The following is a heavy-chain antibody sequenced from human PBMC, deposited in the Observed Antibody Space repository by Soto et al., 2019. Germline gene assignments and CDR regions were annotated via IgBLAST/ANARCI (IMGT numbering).Heavy chain of an antibody. CDR3: AKDRRTMMGVAPFDY. CDR1: GFTFSSYG. V-gene: IGHV3-30*18. J-gene: IGHJ4*02. CDR2: ISYDGSNK. D-gene: IGHD3-22*01. Sequence: QVQLVESGGGVVQPGKSLRLSCAASGFTFSSYGMHWVRQAPGKGLEWVAVISYDGSNKYYADSVKGRFTISRDNSKNTLYLQMNSLRAEDKAVYCCAKDRRTMMGVAPFDYWGQGTLVTVSS.